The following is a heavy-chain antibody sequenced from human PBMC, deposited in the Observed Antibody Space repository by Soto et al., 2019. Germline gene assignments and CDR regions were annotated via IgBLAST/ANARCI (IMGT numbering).Heavy chain of an antibody. CDR1: GFTFSSYA. CDR3: ATPFDYDFWSGNYYFDY. Sequence: GGSLRLSCAASGFTFSSYAMSWVRQAPGKGLEWVSAISGSGGSTYYADSVKGRFTISRDNSKNTLYLQMNSLRAEDTAVYYCATPFDYDFWSGNYYFDYWGQGTLVTVSS. V-gene: IGHV3-23*01. D-gene: IGHD3-3*01. CDR2: ISGSGGST. J-gene: IGHJ4*02.